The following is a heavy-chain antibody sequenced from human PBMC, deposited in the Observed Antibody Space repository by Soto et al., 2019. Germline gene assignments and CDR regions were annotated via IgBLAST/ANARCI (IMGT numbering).Heavy chain of an antibody. CDR3: ARVNGRGRLLWFGEKGYYFDY. Sequence: ASVKVSCKASGYPFTSYYMHWVRQAPGQGLEWMGIINPSGGSTSYAQKFQGRVTMTRDTSTSTVYMELSSLRSEDTAVYYCARVNGRGRLLWFGEKGYYFDYWRQGTLGTVSS. CDR1: GYPFTSYY. D-gene: IGHD3-10*01. V-gene: IGHV1-46*01. J-gene: IGHJ4*02. CDR2: INPSGGST.